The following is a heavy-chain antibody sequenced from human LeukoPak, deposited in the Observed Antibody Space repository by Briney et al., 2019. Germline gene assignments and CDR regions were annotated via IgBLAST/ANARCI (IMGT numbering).Heavy chain of an antibody. CDR1: GFTFSSHW. V-gene: IGHV3-7*03. CDR3: AKDNRRHYTSGPNPDSLH. D-gene: IGHD6-19*01. J-gene: IGHJ4*02. Sequence: GGSLRLSCAGSGFTFSSHWIGWVRQAPGKGLEWVAHINQDGSQKYYVDSVKGRFTISRDNAKNSLYLQMNSLRVEDTAFYYCAKDNRRHYTSGPNPDSLHWGQGALVTVSS. CDR2: INQDGSQK.